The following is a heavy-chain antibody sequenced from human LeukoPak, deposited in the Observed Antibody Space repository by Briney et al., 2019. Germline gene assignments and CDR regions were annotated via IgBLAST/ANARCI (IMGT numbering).Heavy chain of an antibody. J-gene: IGHJ4*02. Sequence: ASVKVSCKASGYTFTGYYMHWVRQAPGQGLEWMGRINLNSGGTNYAQKFQGRVTMTRGTSISTAYMELSRLRSDDTAVYYCARDVVRGVPDDYWGQGTLVTVSS. V-gene: IGHV1-2*06. CDR1: GYTFTGYY. D-gene: IGHD3-10*01. CDR3: ARDVVRGVPDDY. CDR2: INLNSGGT.